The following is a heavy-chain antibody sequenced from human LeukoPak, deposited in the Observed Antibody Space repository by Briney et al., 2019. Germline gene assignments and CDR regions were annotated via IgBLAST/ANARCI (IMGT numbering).Heavy chain of an antibody. V-gene: IGHV4-38-2*02. Sequence: SETLSLTCTVSGYSISSGYYWGWIRQPPGKGLEWIGSIYHSGSTYYNPSLKSRVTISVDTSKNQFSLKLSSVTAADTAVYYCARAGPYCSSTSCYSGEENWFDPWGQGTLVTVSS. CDR3: ARAGPYCSSTSCYSGEENWFDP. CDR1: GYSISSGYY. CDR2: IYHSGST. J-gene: IGHJ5*02. D-gene: IGHD2-2*01.